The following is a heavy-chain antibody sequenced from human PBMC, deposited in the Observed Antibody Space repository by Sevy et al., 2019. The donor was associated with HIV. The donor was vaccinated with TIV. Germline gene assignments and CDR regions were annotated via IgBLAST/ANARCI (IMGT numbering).Heavy chain of an antibody. Sequence: GGSLRLSCAASGFSYSSYGMHWVRQAPGKGLEWVAYIQYDGSNKDYADSVKGRLTISRDNSKNTLDLKMNSLRVEDTAVYYCVKEGGGEGGDHWGQGTLVTVSS. CDR2: IQYDGSNK. D-gene: IGHD2-21*01. J-gene: IGHJ4*02. V-gene: IGHV3-30*02. CDR3: VKEGGGEGGDH. CDR1: GFSYSSYG.